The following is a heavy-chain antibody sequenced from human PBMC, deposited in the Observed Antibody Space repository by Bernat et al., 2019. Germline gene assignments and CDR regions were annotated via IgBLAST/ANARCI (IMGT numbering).Heavy chain of an antibody. D-gene: IGHD6-19*01. J-gene: IGHJ6*02. Sequence: QVHLVESGGGVVQPGGSLRLSCAASGFTFSSFGMHWVRQAPGKGLEWVALLRYDGSKKYYADFVKGQVTISRDNSKNMLDLQMNSLRAEDTAVYYCAKSVYSSDNYGMDVWGQGTTVTVSS. CDR2: LRYDGSKK. CDR3: AKSVYSSDNYGMDV. CDR1: GFTFSSFG. V-gene: IGHV3-30*02.